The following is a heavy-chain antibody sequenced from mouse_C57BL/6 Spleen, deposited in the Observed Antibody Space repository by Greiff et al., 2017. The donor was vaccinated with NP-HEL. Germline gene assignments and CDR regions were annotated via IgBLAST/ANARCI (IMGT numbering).Heavy chain of an antibody. V-gene: IGHV5-9-1*02. J-gene: IGHJ4*01. D-gene: IGHD2-4*01. Sequence: EVKLVESGEGLVKPGGSLKLSCAASGFTFSSYAMSWVRQTPEKRLEWVAYISSGGDYIYYADTVKGRFTISRDNARNTLYLQMSSLKSEDTAMYYCTRVDYDEAMDYWDQGTSVTVSS. CDR3: TRVDYDEAMDY. CDR1: GFTFSSYA. CDR2: ISSGGDYI.